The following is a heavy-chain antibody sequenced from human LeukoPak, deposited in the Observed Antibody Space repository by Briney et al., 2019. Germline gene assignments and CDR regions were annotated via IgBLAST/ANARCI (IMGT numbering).Heavy chain of an antibody. CDR2: ISWNSGSI. CDR1: GFTFDNYA. Sequence: GGSLRLSCAASGFTFDNYAMHWVRQAPGKGLEWVSGISWNSGSIDYADSVKGRFTISRGNAKNSLYLQMNSLRVEDMALYYCVKALGTTDAFHIWGQGTMVTVSS. CDR3: VKALGTTDAFHI. J-gene: IGHJ3*02. D-gene: IGHD1-14*01. V-gene: IGHV3-9*03.